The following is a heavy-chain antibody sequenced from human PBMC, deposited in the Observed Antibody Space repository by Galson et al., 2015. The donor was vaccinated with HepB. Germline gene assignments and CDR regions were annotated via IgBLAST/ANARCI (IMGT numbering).Heavy chain of an antibody. V-gene: IGHV3-33*01. D-gene: IGHD1-7*01. J-gene: IGHJ4*02. CDR3: ARESHPWTKRNYPYYFDY. CDR2: IWYDGSNQ. Sequence: SLRLSCAASGFTFSSYGMHWVRQAPGKGLEWVAVIWYDGSNQYYADSVKGRFTISRDNSKKTLYLQMNSLRAEDTAVYYCARESHPWTKRNYPYYFDYWGQGTLVTVSS. CDR1: GFTFSSYG.